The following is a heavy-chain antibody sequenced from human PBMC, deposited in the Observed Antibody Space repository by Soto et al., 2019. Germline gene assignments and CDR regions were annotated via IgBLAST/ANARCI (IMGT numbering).Heavy chain of an antibody. CDR1: GFTFSGFW. D-gene: IGHD4-17*01. V-gene: IGHV3-74*01. J-gene: IGHJ5*02. Sequence: GSLRLSCAASGFTFSGFWMHWVRQAPGKGLVWVSRASPDGTSTSYADSVKGRFTISRDNAKNTLYMQMNSLRAEDTAVYYCTRHGYGDYFFFDPWGQGTLVTVSS. CDR3: TRHGYGDYFFFDP. CDR2: ASPDGTST.